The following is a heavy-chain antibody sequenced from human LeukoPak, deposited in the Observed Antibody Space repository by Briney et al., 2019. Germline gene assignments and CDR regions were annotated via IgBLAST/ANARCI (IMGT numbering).Heavy chain of an antibody. V-gene: IGHV3-30*03. Sequence: GKSLRLSCAASGFTFSSPGMHWVRQAPGKGLEWVAVISNDGSEKHCADSVKGRFTISRDNSKNTLYLQMDSLRAEDTAVYYCARDYTGYYSVDYWGQGTLATVSS. CDR1: GFTFSSPG. CDR3: ARDYTGYYSVDY. J-gene: IGHJ4*02. CDR2: ISNDGSEK. D-gene: IGHD3-22*01.